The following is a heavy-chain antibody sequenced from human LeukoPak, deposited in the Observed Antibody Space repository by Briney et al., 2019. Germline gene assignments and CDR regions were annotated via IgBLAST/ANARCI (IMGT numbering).Heavy chain of an antibody. V-gene: IGHV3-23*03. CDR3: AKAQGAWYYFDS. Sequence: GGSLRLSCAASGFTVSSFAMSWVRQAPGKGLEWVSVITTGANYTYYADSVKGRFTMTRDNSKNTIFLQLNNVRADDTAVYFCAKAQGAWYYFDSWGQGTLVTVSS. D-gene: IGHD6-13*01. CDR1: GFTVSSFA. CDR2: ITTGANYT. J-gene: IGHJ4*02.